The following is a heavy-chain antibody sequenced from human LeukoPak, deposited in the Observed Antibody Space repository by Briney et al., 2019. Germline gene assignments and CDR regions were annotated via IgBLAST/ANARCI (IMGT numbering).Heavy chain of an antibody. D-gene: IGHD2/OR15-2a*01. Sequence: SETLSLTCAVSGGSISSSSYYWGWVRRPPGKGLGWIGSIYYSGSTSSNPSLKSRVTISVDTSNNQFSLELSSVTAADTAVYYCARRVGGRLSPNYFDYWGQGTLVTVSS. V-gene: IGHV4-39*01. CDR2: IYYSGST. CDR1: GGSISSSSYY. CDR3: ARRVGGRLSPNYFDY. J-gene: IGHJ4*02.